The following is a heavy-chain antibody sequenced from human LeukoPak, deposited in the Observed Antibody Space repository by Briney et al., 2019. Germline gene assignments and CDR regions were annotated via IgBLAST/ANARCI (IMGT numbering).Heavy chain of an antibody. CDR3: ARYRGYDSSGQPFDY. V-gene: IGHV1-18*01. Sequence: GASVKVSCKASGYTFTSYGINWVRQAPGQGLEWMGWISAYNGNTKHAQKLQGRVTMTTDTSTSTAYMELRSLRSDDTAIYYCARYRGYDSSGQPFDYWGQGTLVTVSS. D-gene: IGHD3-22*01. CDR2: ISAYNGNT. J-gene: IGHJ4*02. CDR1: GYTFTSYG.